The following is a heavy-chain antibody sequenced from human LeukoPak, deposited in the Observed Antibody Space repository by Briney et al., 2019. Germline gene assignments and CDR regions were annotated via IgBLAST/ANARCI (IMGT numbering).Heavy chain of an antibody. CDR1: GGSFSGYY. V-gene: IGHV4-34*01. D-gene: IGHD2-15*01. Sequence: SETLSLTCAVYGGSFSGYYWGWIRQPPGKGLEWIGSIYYSGSTYYNPSLKSRVTISVDTSKNQFSLKLSSVTAADTAVYYCARDNSNIVVVVATVDAFDIWGQGTMVTVSS. CDR3: ARDNSNIVVVVATVDAFDI. CDR2: IYYSGST. J-gene: IGHJ3*02.